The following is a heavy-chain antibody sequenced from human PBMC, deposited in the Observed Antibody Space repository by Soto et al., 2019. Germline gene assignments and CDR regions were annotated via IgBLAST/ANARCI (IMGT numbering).Heavy chain of an antibody. D-gene: IGHD1-26*01. Sequence: QVQLVQSGAEVKKPGSSVGGSCKASGCALSYSAIRWVRQAPGQGLEWMGGIIPIFGTPTYAQKFQGRVTITTDASLSIVDMELSRLGSADPALYYCASDSTFSITSGRPATYFDYYGRDVWGQGTTVAVS. CDR1: GCALSYSA. CDR3: ASDSTFSITSGRPATYFDYYGRDV. V-gene: IGHV1-69*01. J-gene: IGHJ6*02. CDR2: IIPIFGTP.